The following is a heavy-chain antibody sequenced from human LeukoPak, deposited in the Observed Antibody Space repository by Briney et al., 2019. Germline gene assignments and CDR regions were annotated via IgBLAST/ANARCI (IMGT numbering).Heavy chain of an antibody. CDR3: ARHRGSSSNFDY. CDR1: GYSISSGYY. CDR2: IYHSGST. Sequence: SETLSLTCTVSGYSISSGYYWGWIRQPPGKDLEWIGVIYHSGSTYYNPSLKSRVTISVDTSNNQFSLKLTSVTATDTAVYYCARHRGSSSNFDYWGQGTLVTVSS. D-gene: IGHD6-6*01. J-gene: IGHJ4*02. V-gene: IGHV4-38-2*02.